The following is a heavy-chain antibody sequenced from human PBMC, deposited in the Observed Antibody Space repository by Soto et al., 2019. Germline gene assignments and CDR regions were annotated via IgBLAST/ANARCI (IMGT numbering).Heavy chain of an antibody. D-gene: IGHD2-15*01. Sequence: PSEALSLTWSVAGGYITNYDGSWIRQQAGKGLEWIGRMYTKERTNYNLSFKSRVTMSVDTSNNQFSLKLSAVTAADTAVYYCAREAAKDGATNWFHPWGTAPLVT. CDR1: GGYITNYD. V-gene: IGHV4-4*07. J-gene: IGHJ5*02. CDR2: MYTKERT. CDR3: AREAAKDGATNWFHP.